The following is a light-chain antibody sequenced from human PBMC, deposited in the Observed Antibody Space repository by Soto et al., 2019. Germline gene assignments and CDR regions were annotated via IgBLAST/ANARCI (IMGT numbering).Light chain of an antibody. J-gene: IGKJ1*01. CDR3: QHGYVAPYN. V-gene: IGKV1-39*01. CDR2: SAS. Sequence: DIQMTQSPSSVSASVGDTVTITCRASQDINVYLNWYQQKPGEVPKLLIYSASSLHSGVPSRFTGSGSETDFTLTIRSLQPEDFATYYCQHGYVAPYNFGHVTKA. CDR1: QDINVY.